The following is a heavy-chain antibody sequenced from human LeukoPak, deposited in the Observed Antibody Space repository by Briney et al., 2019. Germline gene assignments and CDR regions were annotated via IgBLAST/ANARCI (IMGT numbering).Heavy chain of an antibody. Sequence: ASVKVSCKASGGTFSSYAISWGRQAPGQGLEWMGGIIPIFGTANYAQKFQGRVTITTDESTSTAYMELSSLRSEDTAVYYCAVGWIQLWLGFDPWGQGTLVTVSS. D-gene: IGHD5-18*01. CDR2: IIPIFGTA. J-gene: IGHJ5*02. V-gene: IGHV1-69*05. CDR3: AVGWIQLWLGFDP. CDR1: GGTFSSYA.